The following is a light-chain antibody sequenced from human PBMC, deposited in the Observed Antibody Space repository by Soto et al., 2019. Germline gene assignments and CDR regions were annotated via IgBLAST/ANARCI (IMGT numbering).Light chain of an antibody. CDR2: GNS. CDR1: SSNIGAGHD. CDR3: QSYDSSLSGSV. V-gene: IGLV1-40*01. Sequence: QSVLTQPPSVSGAPGQRVTISCTGSSSNIGAGHDVHWYQQLPGTAPKLLIYGNSNRPSGVPDRFSGSKSGTSASLAITGLQAEDEADYYCQSYDSSLSGSVFVGGTKLTVL. J-gene: IGLJ2*01.